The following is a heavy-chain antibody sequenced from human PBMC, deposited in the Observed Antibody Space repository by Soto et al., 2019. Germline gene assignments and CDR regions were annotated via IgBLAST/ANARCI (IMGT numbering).Heavy chain of an antibody. D-gene: IGHD2-21*01. J-gene: IGHJ3*02. Sequence: QVQLVESGGGVVQPGRSLRLSCAASGFIFSSYSMHWVRQAPGKGLEWVAIISNDGSNKDYVDSVKGRFTISRENSNNTLSLQMNSLRAEDTAVYYCARDQFLDAFDIWGQGTMVTVSS. CDR3: ARDQFLDAFDI. CDR1: GFIFSSYS. CDR2: ISNDGSNK. V-gene: IGHV3-30-3*01.